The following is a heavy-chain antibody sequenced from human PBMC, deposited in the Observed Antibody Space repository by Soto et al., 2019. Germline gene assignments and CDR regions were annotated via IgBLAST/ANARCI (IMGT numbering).Heavy chain of an antibody. V-gene: IGHV4-4*07. CDR2: MYISGST. Sequence: QVQLQESGPGLVKPSETLSVTCSVSGGSIRDYYWSWIRQPAGKGLEWIGRMYISGSTKYNPSLKGRVTMSADTSVNQFSLALISVTAADTATYYCARMYNSGFYRPERDYYFYGMDVWGQGTTVTVSS. CDR3: ARMYNSGFYRPERDYYFYGMDV. D-gene: IGHD5-12*01. J-gene: IGHJ6*02. CDR1: GGSIRDYY.